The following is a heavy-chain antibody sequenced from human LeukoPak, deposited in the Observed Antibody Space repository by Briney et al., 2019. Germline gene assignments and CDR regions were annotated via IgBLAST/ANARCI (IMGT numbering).Heavy chain of an antibody. CDR1: GGSISSYY. J-gene: IGHJ6*03. Sequence: SETLSLTCTVSGGSISSYYWSWLRQPPGKGLEWIGYIYYSGSTNYNPSLKSRVTISVDTSKNQFSLKLSSVTAADTAVYYCARCLAVAGTGYCYYYYMDVWGKGTTVTVSS. D-gene: IGHD6-19*01. V-gene: IGHV4-59*01. CDR3: ARCLAVAGTGYCYYYYMDV. CDR2: IYYSGST.